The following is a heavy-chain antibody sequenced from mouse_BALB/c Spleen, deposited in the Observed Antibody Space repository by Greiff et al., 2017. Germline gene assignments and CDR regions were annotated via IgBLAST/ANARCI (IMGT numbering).Heavy chain of an antibody. Sequence: VQLQQSGAELVRPGTSVKVSCKASGYAFTNYLIEWVKQRPGQGLEWIGVINPGSGGTNYNEKFKGKATLTADKSSSTAYMQLSSLTSDDSAVYFCARGGTMIRSCAMDYWGQGTSVTVSS. CDR1: GYAFTNYL. CDR2: INPGSGGT. CDR3: ARGGTMIRSCAMDY. D-gene: IGHD2-4*01. J-gene: IGHJ4*01. V-gene: IGHV1-54*03.